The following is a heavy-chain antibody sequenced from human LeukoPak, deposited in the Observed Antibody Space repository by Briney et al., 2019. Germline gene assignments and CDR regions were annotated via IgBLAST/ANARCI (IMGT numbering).Heavy chain of an antibody. CDR1: GGTFSSYA. CDR2: IIPTFGTA. D-gene: IGHD2-2*01. Sequence: SVKVSCKASGGTFSSYAISWVRQAPGQGLEWMGGIIPTFGTANYAQKFQGRVTITADESTSTAYMELSSLRSEDTAVYYCARSIVVVPAAMWHGMDVWGKGTTVTVSS. CDR3: ARSIVVVPAAMWHGMDV. V-gene: IGHV1-69*01. J-gene: IGHJ6*04.